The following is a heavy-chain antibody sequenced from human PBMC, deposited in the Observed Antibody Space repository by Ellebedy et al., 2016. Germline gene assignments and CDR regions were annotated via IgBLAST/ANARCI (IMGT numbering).Heavy chain of an antibody. Sequence: ASVKVSCKASGYTFSTYGISWVRQAPGQGLEWMGSINKYNGKATYAQNIQGRVTMTTETSTSTAYMELMNLRSDDTAVYFCARGLAERGDVGAFDIWGQGTTVTVSS. CDR2: INKYNGKA. J-gene: IGHJ3*02. D-gene: IGHD3-9*01. CDR3: ARGLAERGDVGAFDI. V-gene: IGHV1-18*04. CDR1: GYTFSTYG.